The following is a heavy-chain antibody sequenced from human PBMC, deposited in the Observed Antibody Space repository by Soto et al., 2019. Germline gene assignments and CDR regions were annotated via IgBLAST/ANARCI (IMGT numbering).Heavy chain of an antibody. CDR3: ASGYYYDSSGYYYVFDY. J-gene: IGHJ4*02. D-gene: IGHD3-22*01. V-gene: IGHV4-39*01. Sequence: QLQLQESGPGLVKPSETLSLTCTVSGGSISSSSYYWGWIRQPPGKGLEWIGRIYYSGSTYYNPSLNIRVTISVDTSKNQFSLKLSSVTAADTAVYYCASGYYYDSSGYYYVFDYWGQGTLVTVSS. CDR1: GGSISSSSYY. CDR2: IYYSGST.